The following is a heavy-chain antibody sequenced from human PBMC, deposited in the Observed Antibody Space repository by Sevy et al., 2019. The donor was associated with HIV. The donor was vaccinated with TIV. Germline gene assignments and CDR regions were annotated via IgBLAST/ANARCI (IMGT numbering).Heavy chain of an antibody. J-gene: IGHJ6*01. CDR1: GFTFSNFG. V-gene: IGHV3-30*18. D-gene: IGHD3-16*01. CDR2: ISYDGSNK. Sequence: GGSLRLSCAASGFTFSNFGMHWVRQAPGKGLEWVAVISYDGSNKHYADSVKGRFTISRDNSKNTLYLQMNSLRAEDTALYYCTNFEKRSYSYGMDIWGQGTTVTVSS. CDR3: TNFEKRSYSYGMDI.